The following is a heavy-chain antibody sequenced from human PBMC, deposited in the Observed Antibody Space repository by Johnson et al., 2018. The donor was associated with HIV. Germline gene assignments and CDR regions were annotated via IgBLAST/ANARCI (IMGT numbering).Heavy chain of an antibody. V-gene: IGHV3-30*18. CDR1: EFTVTNYA. Sequence: QVQLVESGGGVVQPGRSLRLYCAVSEFTVTNYAMHWVRLAPGKGLQWVAVISYDGTHNYYADSVKDRFTISRDNSKNTLYLQMNSLRAEDTAVYYCAKSGLFVLVVYAPDVFDVWGQGTMVTVSS. CDR2: ISYDGTHN. D-gene: IGHD2-8*02. CDR3: AKSGLFVLVVYAPDVFDV. J-gene: IGHJ3*01.